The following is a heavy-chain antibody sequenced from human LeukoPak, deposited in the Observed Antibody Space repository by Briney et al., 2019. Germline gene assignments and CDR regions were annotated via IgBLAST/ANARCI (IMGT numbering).Heavy chain of an antibody. CDR3: ARDNDSRDPPHFDY. CDR2: ISGYNGNT. V-gene: IGHV1-18*01. Sequence: GASVKVSCKASGYTFTTYNINWVRQAPGQGLEWMGWISGYNGNTNYAQKFQGRVTITADKSTSTAYMELSSLRSEDTAVYYCARDNDSRDPPHFDYWGQGTLVTVSS. D-gene: IGHD3-16*01. J-gene: IGHJ4*02. CDR1: GYTFTTYN.